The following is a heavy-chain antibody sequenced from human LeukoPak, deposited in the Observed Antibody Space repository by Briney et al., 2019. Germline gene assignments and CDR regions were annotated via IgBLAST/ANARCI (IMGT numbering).Heavy chain of an antibody. CDR1: GFPFTNYA. V-gene: IGHV3-23*01. D-gene: IGHD3-22*01. CDR3: AKDRRYYDSSGYPDY. CDR2: ISGDGGTT. Sequence: GGSLRLSCAASGFPFTNYAMSWVRQAPGKGLECVSAISGDGGTTYYADFVKGRFTISRDNSKNTLYPQMNSLRAEDTAVYYCAKDRRYYDSSGYPDYWGQGTLVTVSS. J-gene: IGHJ4*02.